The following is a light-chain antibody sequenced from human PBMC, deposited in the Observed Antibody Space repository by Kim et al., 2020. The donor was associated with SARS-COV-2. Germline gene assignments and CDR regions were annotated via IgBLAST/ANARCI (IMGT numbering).Light chain of an antibody. J-gene: IGKJ5*01. Sequence: SPGDRATLSCRASQSISSNYIAWYQKKPGQAPRLVIYDAFSRATGIPDRFSGSGSGTDLTLTISRLEPEDFAVYHCQQYGSAPPTFGQGTRLEIE. CDR2: DAF. V-gene: IGKV3-20*01. CDR1: QSISSNY. CDR3: QQYGSAPPT.